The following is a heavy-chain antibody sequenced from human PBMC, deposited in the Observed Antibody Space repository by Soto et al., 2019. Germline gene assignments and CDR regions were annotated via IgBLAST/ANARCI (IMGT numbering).Heavy chain of an antibody. D-gene: IGHD2-2*01. J-gene: IGHJ6*02. V-gene: IGHV4-4*07. CDR3: ARGNCSSPNCYSFSGYYGMDV. Sequence: PSETLSLTCTVPGGSISSYYWSWIRPPAGKGLEWIGRIYTSGSTNYNPSLKSRVTMSLDTSKNQFSLKLTSVTAADTALDYWARGNCSSPNCYSFSGYYGMDVWGQGTTVTV. CDR1: GGSISSYY. CDR2: IYTSGST.